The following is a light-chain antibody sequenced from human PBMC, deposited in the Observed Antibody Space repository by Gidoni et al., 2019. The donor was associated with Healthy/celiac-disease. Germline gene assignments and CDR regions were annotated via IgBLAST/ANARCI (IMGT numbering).Light chain of an antibody. CDR3: QQYNSVEA. CDR1: QSISSW. V-gene: IGKV1-5*03. CDR2: KAS. J-gene: IGKJ1*01. Sequence: DIQMTQSPSTLSASVGDRVPITCRASQSISSWLAWYQQKPGKAPKLLIYKASSLESGVPSRFSGSGSGTEFTLTISSLQPDDFATYYCQQYNSVEAFGQGTKVEIK.